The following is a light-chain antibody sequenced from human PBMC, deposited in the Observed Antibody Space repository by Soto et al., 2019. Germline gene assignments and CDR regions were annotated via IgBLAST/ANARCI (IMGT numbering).Light chain of an antibody. Sequence: DIQMTQSSSSLSASVGDRVSITCRASQGISNYLAWYQQKPGEVPNLLIYSASTLQSGVPSRFSGSGSGTDFTLTISSLQPEDVATYYCQKYNSAPPTFGQGTKVEIK. J-gene: IGKJ1*01. V-gene: IGKV1-27*01. CDR1: QGISNY. CDR2: SAS. CDR3: QKYNSAPPT.